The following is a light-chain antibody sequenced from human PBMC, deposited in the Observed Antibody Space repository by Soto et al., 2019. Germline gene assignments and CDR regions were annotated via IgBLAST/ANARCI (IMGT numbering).Light chain of an antibody. J-gene: IGKJ4*01. Sequence: DIVRTQSTATLSVSPGERATLSCRPSQSVGSNLAWYQQKPGQAPRLLIYGASTRATGIPARFSGSGSGTDFTLTISSLQSEDFAVYYCQQYNGWPLTFGGGTKVDIK. V-gene: IGKV3-15*01. CDR3: QQYNGWPLT. CDR1: QSVGSN. CDR2: GAS.